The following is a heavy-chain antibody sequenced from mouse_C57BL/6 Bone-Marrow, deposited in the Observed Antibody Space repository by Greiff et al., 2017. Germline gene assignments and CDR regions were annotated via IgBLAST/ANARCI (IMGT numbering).Heavy chain of an antibody. CDR1: GFNIKNTY. CDR2: IDPANGNT. CDR3: AYYYYGSSFYWYFDV. V-gene: IGHV14-3*01. J-gene: IGHJ1*03. D-gene: IGHD1-1*01. Sequence: VQLQQSVAELVRPGASVKLSCTASGFNIKNTYMHWVKQRPEQGLEWIGRIDPANGNTKYAPKFQGKATITADTSSNTAYLQLSSLTSADTAIYYCAYYYYGSSFYWYFDVWGTGTTVTVSS.